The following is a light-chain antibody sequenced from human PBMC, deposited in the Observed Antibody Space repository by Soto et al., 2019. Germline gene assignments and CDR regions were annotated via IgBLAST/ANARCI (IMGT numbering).Light chain of an antibody. Sequence: QSVLTQSPSASGSPGQSVTISCTGTSSDVGNYKYVSWYQQHPGKAPKLMIYEVSKRPSGVPDRFSGSKSGNTASLPVSGLQVEIEAHYYCGSYADSTLWVFGGGTQLTVL. V-gene: IGLV2-8*01. CDR1: SSDVGNYKY. J-gene: IGLJ3*02. CDR3: GSYADSTLWV. CDR2: EVS.